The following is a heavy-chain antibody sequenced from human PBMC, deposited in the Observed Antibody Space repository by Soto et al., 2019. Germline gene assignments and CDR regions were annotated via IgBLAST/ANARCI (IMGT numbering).Heavy chain of an antibody. CDR1: GFTFSSYA. D-gene: IGHD6-13*01. Sequence: EVQLLESGGGLVQPGGSLRLSCAASGFTFSSYAMSWVRQAPGKGLEWVSAISGSGGSTYYADSVKGRFNISRDNSKNTLYLQMNSLRAEDTAVYYCAKCVKQQQYYYYYYMDVWGKGTTVTVSS. J-gene: IGHJ6*03. V-gene: IGHV3-23*01. CDR2: ISGSGGST. CDR3: AKCVKQQQYYYYYYMDV.